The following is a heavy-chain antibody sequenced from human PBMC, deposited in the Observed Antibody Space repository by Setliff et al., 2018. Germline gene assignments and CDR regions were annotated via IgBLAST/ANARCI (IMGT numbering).Heavy chain of an antibody. D-gene: IGHD3-22*01. CDR1: DDSFTSSRYY. J-gene: IGHJ4*02. CDR3: ARRQYYDSSGYYYEPPLPFDY. CDR2: ISYSGTP. V-gene: IGHV4-39*01. Sequence: PSETLSLTCTVSDDSFTSSRYYWGWIRQAPGSGLEWIGSISYSGTPYYNASVESRVTISIDTSRNQFSLELRSVTVADTATYYCARRQYYDSSGYYYEPPLPFDYWGQGTLVTVSS.